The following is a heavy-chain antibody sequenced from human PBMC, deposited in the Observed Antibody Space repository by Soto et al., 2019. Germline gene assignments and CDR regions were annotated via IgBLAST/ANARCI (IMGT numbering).Heavy chain of an antibody. CDR1: GFTFSSYA. V-gene: IGHV3-30-3*01. J-gene: IGHJ3*02. CDR3: ARDPRAFYYDRNTDI. CDR2: ISYDGSNK. D-gene: IGHD3-22*01. Sequence: QVQLVESGGGVVQPGRSLRLSCAASGFTFSSYAMHWVRQAPGKGLGWVAVISYDGSNKYYADSVKGRFTISRDNSKNTLYLQMNSLRAEDTAVYYCARDPRAFYYDRNTDIWGQGTMVTVSS.